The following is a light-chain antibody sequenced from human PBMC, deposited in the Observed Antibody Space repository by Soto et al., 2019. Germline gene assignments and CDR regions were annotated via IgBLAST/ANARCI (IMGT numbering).Light chain of an antibody. CDR1: SSDVGGYNY. CDR3: SSYAGSLVV. V-gene: IGLV2-8*01. CDR2: EVS. J-gene: IGLJ2*01. Sequence: QSALTQPPSASGSPGQSVTISCTGTSSDVGGYNYVSWYQQHPGKAPKLMIYEVSKRPSGVPDRFSGSKSGNTASLTVSGLQAEHEADYYCSSYAGSLVVFGGGTKVTVL.